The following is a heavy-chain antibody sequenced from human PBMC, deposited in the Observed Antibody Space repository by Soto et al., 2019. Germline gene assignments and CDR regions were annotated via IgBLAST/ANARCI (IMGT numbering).Heavy chain of an antibody. V-gene: IGHV4-59*13. CDR1: GGSISNYY. D-gene: IGHD3-10*01. J-gene: IGHJ4*02. CDR2: IDYRGNT. CDR3: ARGTYYADRDLVLEY. Sequence: ASETLSLTCTVFGGSISNYYWSWIRQPPGRGLEYIGYIDYRGNTKYNPSLKGRLTILVDTSRNQFSLTMSSVSAADTAVYYCARGTYYADRDLVLEYWGQGSLVTVSS.